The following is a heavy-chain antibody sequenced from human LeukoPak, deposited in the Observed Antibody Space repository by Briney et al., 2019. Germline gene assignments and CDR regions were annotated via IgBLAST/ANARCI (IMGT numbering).Heavy chain of an antibody. D-gene: IGHD6-13*01. V-gene: IGHV3-23*01. CDR1: GFTFSSYA. CDR3: AKSSAYSSSSDWFDP. CDR2: ISGSGGST. Sequence: GGSLRLSCAASGFTFSSYAMSWVRQAPGKGLEWVSAISGSGGSTYYADSVKGRFTIFRDNSKNTLYLQMNSLRAEDTAVYYCAKSSAYSSSSDWFDPWGQGTLVTVSS. J-gene: IGHJ5*02.